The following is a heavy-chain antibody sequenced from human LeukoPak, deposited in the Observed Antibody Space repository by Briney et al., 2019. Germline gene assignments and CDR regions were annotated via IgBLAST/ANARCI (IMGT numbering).Heavy chain of an antibody. Sequence: GGSLTLSCAASGFTFSSYAMSWVRQAPGKGLEWVSAISHSGATTYYADSVRGRFTISRDNSKNTLYLQMNSLRAEDTAIYHCARALPRGLHYGMDVWGQGTTVTVSS. CDR3: ARALPRGLHYGMDV. D-gene: IGHD3-16*01. J-gene: IGHJ6*02. CDR1: GFTFSSYA. CDR2: ISHSGATT. V-gene: IGHV3-23*01.